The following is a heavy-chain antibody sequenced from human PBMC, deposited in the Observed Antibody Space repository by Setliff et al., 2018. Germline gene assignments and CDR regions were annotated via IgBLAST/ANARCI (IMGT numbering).Heavy chain of an antibody. D-gene: IGHD3-10*01. V-gene: IGHV4-4*08. Sequence: PSETLSLTCTVSGGSISSHYWSWIRQPPGKGLEWIGYIYSSGSTNYNPSLKSRVTISVVTSKNQFSLKLSSVTAADTAVYYCARGPRGYGSGSYYAAEYFQHWGQGTLVTVSS. CDR3: ARGPRGYGSGSYYAAEYFQH. J-gene: IGHJ1*01. CDR1: GGSISSHY. CDR2: IYSSGST.